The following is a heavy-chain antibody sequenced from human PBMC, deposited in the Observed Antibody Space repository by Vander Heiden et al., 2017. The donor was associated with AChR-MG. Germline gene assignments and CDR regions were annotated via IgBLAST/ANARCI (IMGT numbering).Heavy chain of an antibody. Sequence: QVQLVQSGAEVKKPGASVKVSCKASGYTLTGYYMHWVRQAPGQGLEWMGWINPNSGGTNYAQKFQGRVTMTRDTSISTAYMELSRLRSDDTAVYYCARVAHVVVPAAIPYYFDYWGQGTLVTVSS. J-gene: IGHJ4*02. D-gene: IGHD2-2*01. CDR2: INPNSGGT. CDR1: GYTLTGYY. V-gene: IGHV1-2*02. CDR3: ARVAHVVVPAAIPYYFDY.